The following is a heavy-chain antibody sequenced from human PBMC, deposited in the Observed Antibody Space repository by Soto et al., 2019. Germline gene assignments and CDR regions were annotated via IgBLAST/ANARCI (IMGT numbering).Heavy chain of an antibody. CDR2: VSHSGNT. J-gene: IGHJ4*02. CDR3: AKESYFDY. CDR1: GGSFTGHF. V-gene: IGHV4-34*10. Sequence: SETLSLTCTVSGGSFTGHFWSWVRQPPGKGLEWIGEVSHSGNTKYYPSLRSRVTLSVDSSKNTLYLQMNSLRAEDTAVYYCAKESYFDYWGQGTLVTVSS.